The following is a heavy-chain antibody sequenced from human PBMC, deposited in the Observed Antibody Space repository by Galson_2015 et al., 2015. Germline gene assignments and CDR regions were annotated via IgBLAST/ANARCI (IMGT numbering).Heavy chain of an antibody. CDR1: GLKFRNNV. V-gene: IGHV3-23*01. J-gene: IGHJ4*02. CDR2: ISASGAAT. CDR3: AKGRDGYCDG. D-gene: IGHD5-24*01. Sequence: SLRLSCAASGLKFRNNVMGWVRQAPGRGLEWVSSISASGAATYYADSVKGRFTISRDNSKDTLYLQMNSLRVEGTAVYFCAKGRDGYCDGWGQGTLVTVSS.